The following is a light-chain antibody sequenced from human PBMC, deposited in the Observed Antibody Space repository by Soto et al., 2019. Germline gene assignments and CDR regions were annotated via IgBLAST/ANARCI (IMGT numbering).Light chain of an antibody. Sequence: IELTQSPGTLSLSPGERATLSCRASQSVSSNFLAWYQEKPGQAPRLLIYGASSRATGIPDRFSGSGSGTDFTLTITRLEPEDFAVYYCQQYGSSPRTFGQGTKVDIK. CDR3: QQYGSSPRT. CDR1: QSVSSNF. CDR2: GAS. J-gene: IGKJ1*01. V-gene: IGKV3-20*01.